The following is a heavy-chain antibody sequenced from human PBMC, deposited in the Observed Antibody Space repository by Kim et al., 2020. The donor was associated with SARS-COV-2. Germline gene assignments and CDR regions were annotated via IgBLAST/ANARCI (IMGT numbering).Heavy chain of an antibody. J-gene: IGHJ4*02. CDR1: GGSFSGYY. Sequence: SETLSLTCAVYGGSFSGYYWSWIRQPPGKGLEWIGEVNHSGSTNYNPSLKSRVTISVDTSKNQFSLKLSSVTAADTAVYYCARGIYSFGYWGQGTLVTVSS. D-gene: IGHD4-4*01. V-gene: IGHV4-34*01. CDR2: VNHSGST. CDR3: ARGIYSFGY.